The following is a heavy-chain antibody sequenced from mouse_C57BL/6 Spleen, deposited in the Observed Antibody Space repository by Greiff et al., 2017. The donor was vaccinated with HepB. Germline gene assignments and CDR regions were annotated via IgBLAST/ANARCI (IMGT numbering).Heavy chain of an antibody. Sequence: VKLQESGPELVKPGASVKISCKASGYAFSSSWMNWVKQRPGKGLEWIGRIYPGDGDTNYNGKFKGKATLTADKSSSTAYMQLSSLTSEDSAVYFCARQDYGSSYGNWYFDVWGTGTTVTVSS. V-gene: IGHV1-82*01. D-gene: IGHD1-1*01. CDR2: IYPGDGDT. J-gene: IGHJ1*03. CDR3: ARQDYGSSYGNWYFDV. CDR1: GYAFSSSW.